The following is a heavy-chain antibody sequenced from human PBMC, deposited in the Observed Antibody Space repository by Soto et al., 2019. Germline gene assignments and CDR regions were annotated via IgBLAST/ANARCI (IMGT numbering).Heavy chain of an antibody. D-gene: IGHD6-25*01. CDR3: TRDASRESSARGWFDT. CDR1: TVTFRIFT. J-gene: IGHJ5*02. CDR2: ISSNSAYI. V-gene: IGHV3-21*01. Sequence: LXLSGAASTVTFRIFTMNWVPHAPGKGLEWVSTISSNSAYIYYTDALRGRFTISRDNAKNSLHLQMNSLRAEDTAVYYCTRDASRESSARGWFDTWGPGTLVTVSS.